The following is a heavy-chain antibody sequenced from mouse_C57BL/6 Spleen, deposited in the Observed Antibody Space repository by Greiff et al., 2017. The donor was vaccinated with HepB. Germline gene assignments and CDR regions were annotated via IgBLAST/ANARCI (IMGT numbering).Heavy chain of an antibody. CDR1: GYTFTSYW. V-gene: IGHV1-53*01. Sequence: QVQLKQPGTELVKPGASVKLSCKASGYTFTSYWMHWVKQRPGQGLEWIGNINPSNGGTNYNEKFKSKATLTVDKSSSTAYMQLSSLTSEDSAVYYCAIDSSGYVRAMDYWGQGTSVTVSS. D-gene: IGHD3-2*02. CDR2: INPSNGGT. J-gene: IGHJ4*01. CDR3: AIDSSGYVRAMDY.